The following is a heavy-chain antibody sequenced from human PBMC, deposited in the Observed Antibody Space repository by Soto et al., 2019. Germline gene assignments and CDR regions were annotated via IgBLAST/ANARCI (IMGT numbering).Heavy chain of an antibody. V-gene: IGHV3-48*01. Sequence: GGSLRLSCAAFGFKISSSSMNWVRQAPGRGLEWVAYISDSGSNTLYAYSVKGRFTISRDNPNNTLYLQMSSLRAKHTAVYYCVGLGNYYGSFPYYGMDVWGQGTTVTVSS. CDR3: VGLGNYYGSFPYYGMDV. CDR1: GFKISSSS. J-gene: IGHJ6*02. D-gene: IGHD3-10*01. CDR2: ISDSGSNT.